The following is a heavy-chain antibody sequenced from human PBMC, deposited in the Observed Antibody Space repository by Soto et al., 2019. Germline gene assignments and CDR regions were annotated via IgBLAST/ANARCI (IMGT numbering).Heavy chain of an antibody. Sequence: GGSLRLSCAASGFTFSSYAMHWVRQAPGKGLEWVAVISYDGSNKYYADSVKGRFTISRDNSKNTLCLQMHSLRAEDTAVYYCAKAGAAAGTNYFDPWGQGTLVTASS. D-gene: IGHD6-13*01. CDR2: ISYDGSNK. CDR3: AKAGAAAGTNYFDP. V-gene: IGHV3-30-3*01. J-gene: IGHJ5*02. CDR1: GFTFSSYA.